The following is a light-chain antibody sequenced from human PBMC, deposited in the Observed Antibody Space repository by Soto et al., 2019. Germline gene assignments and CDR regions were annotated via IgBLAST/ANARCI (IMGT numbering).Light chain of an antibody. CDR1: QSVTSSY. CDR2: GAS. Sequence: EIVLTQSPGTLSLSPGERATLSCRASQSVTSSYLGWYQQKPGQAPRLLIYGASSRATGIPDRFSGSGSGTDFTLSISRVEPEDLAVYYCQQYGSSSLALGPGTKVDIK. CDR3: QQYGSSSLA. J-gene: IGKJ3*01. V-gene: IGKV3-20*01.